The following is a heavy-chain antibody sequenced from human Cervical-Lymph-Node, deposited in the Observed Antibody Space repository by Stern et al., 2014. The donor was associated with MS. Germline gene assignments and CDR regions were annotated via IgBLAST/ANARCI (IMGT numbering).Heavy chain of an antibody. CDR1: GYTFTNYY. CDR3: ARLRGYNVLTGYLDY. Sequence: VQLVESGAEVKKPGASVKISCKASGYTFTNYYMHWVRQAPGHGLEWMGIINPSGDSTSYAQNFEGRVTMTRDTSTSTVNMELSSLTSGDTAVYYCARLRGYNVLTGYLDYWGQGTLVTVSS. CDR2: INPSGDST. D-gene: IGHD3-9*01. V-gene: IGHV1-46*01. J-gene: IGHJ4*02.